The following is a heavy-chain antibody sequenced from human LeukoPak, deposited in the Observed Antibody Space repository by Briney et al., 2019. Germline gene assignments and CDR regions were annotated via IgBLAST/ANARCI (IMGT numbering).Heavy chain of an antibody. J-gene: IGHJ4*02. Sequence: QTGGSLRLSCAASGFTFSSYGMHWVRQAPGMGLEWVAVIWYDGSNKYYADSVKGRFTISRDNAKNSLYLQMNSLRAEDTAVYYCARDPKYYYDSSGTFDYWGQGTLVTVSS. D-gene: IGHD3-22*01. CDR1: GFTFSSYG. V-gene: IGHV3-33*01. CDR2: IWYDGSNK. CDR3: ARDPKYYYDSSGTFDY.